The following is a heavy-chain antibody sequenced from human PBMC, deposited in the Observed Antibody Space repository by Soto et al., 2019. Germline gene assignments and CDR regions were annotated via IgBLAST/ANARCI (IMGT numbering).Heavy chain of an antibody. Sequence: SETLSLTCAVSGYSISSGYYWGWIRQPPGKGLEWIGSIYHSGSTYYSPSLKSRVTISVDTSKNQFSLKLSSVTAADTAVYYCARAYYYDSSGFAFDIWGQGTMVTVSS. D-gene: IGHD3-22*01. J-gene: IGHJ3*02. V-gene: IGHV4-38-2*01. CDR2: IYHSGST. CDR1: GYSISSGYY. CDR3: ARAYYYDSSGFAFDI.